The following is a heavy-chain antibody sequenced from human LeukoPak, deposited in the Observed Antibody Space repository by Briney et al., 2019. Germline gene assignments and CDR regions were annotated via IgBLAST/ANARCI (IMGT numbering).Heavy chain of an antibody. D-gene: IGHD5-24*01. CDR1: GYTFTSYY. CDR2: INPSGGST. Sequence: ASVKVSCKASGYTFTSYYMHWVRQAPGQGLEWMGIINPSGGSTSYAQKFQGRVTMTEDTSTDTAYMELSSLRSEDTAVYYCATRDGYNPNGDYWGQGTLVTVSS. V-gene: IGHV1-46*01. CDR3: ATRDGYNPNGDY. J-gene: IGHJ4*02.